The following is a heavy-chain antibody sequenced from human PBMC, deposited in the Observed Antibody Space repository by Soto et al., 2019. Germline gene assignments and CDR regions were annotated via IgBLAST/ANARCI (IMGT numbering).Heavy chain of an antibody. CDR2: VISYNGNT. CDR3: AREVEGSYSRVDF. D-gene: IGHD3-10*01. CDR1: GYTFTDHA. V-gene: IGHV1-18*01. J-gene: IGHJ4*02. Sequence: QVQLVQSGPEVKKPGASVTVSCKTSGYTFTDHAIHWVRQAPGQRLEWFGWVISYNGNTNYAYNLKGRVIMTTDASTRTGNREVRGLRSDDTAVYYCAREVEGSYSRVDFWGQGTPAPVSS.